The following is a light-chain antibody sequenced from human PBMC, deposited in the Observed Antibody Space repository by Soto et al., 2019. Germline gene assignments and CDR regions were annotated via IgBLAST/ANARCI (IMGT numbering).Light chain of an antibody. V-gene: IGKV3-11*01. J-gene: IGKJ4*01. CDR2: DAS. CDR3: QQRSNWPPLP. CDR1: QSVSSY. Sequence: EIVLTQSPATLSLSPGERATLSCRASQSVSSYLAWYKQKPGQAPRLLIYDASNRATGIPARFSGSGSGTDFTPTIRSLEPEDFAVYYCQQRSNWPPLPFGGGTKVEIK.